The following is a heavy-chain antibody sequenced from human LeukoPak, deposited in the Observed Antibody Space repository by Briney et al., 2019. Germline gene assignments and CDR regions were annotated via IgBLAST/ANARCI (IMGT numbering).Heavy chain of an antibody. V-gene: IGHV4-34*01. CDR1: GGSFSGYY. CDR2: INHSGST. Sequence: PSETLSLTCAVYGGSFSGYYWSWIRQPPGKGLEWIGEINHSGSTNYNPSLKSRVTISVETSKNQFSLKLSSVTAADTAVYYCARQKIGIAVAGSIDVWGKGTTVTISS. CDR3: ARQKIGIAVAGSIDV. J-gene: IGHJ6*03. D-gene: IGHD6-19*01.